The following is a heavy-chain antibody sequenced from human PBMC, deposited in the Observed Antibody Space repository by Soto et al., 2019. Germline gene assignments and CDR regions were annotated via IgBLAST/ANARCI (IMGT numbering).Heavy chain of an antibody. CDR2: LYYSGRT. J-gene: IGHJ3*02. Sequence: QVQLQESGPGQVKPSETLSLTCTVSGDSVSSSGYYWGWIRQPPGKGLEWIASLYYSGRTYYNPSLTSRVTISEDTSKNHFSLKFTSVTAADTAVYYCARKHGGNYAFDMWGQGTMVTVSS. CDR1: GDSVSSSGYY. CDR3: ARKHGGNYAFDM. V-gene: IGHV4-39*02. D-gene: IGHD1-26*01.